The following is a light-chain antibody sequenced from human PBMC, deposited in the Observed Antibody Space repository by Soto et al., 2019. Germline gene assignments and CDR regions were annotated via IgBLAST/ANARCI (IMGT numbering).Light chain of an antibody. CDR3: QQYNTYWT. J-gene: IGKJ1*01. CDR1: QSISDW. V-gene: IGKV1-5*03. CDR2: QAS. Sequence: DIQMTQSPSTLSASIGDRVTITCRASQSISDWLAWHQQKPGKAPKLLIYQASTLESGVPSRFSGIVSGTEFTLTISSLQPDDFATYYCQQYNTYWTFGQGTKVEIK.